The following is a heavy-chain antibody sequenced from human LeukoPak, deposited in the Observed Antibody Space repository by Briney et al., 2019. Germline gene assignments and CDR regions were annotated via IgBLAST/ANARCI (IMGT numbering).Heavy chain of an antibody. CDR1: GFPFSIYA. CDR2: ISNSGDTT. V-gene: IGHV3-23*01. D-gene: IGHD2-2*01. J-gene: IGHJ4*02. CDR3: AKSGSVPPDY. Sequence: GGSLRLSCIASGFPFSIYAMSGVRHSPGKGLEWVSSISNSGDTTYYADSVKGRFTISRDNSKNTLYLQVNSLRAEDTAVYYCAKSGSVPPDYWGQGTLVTVSS.